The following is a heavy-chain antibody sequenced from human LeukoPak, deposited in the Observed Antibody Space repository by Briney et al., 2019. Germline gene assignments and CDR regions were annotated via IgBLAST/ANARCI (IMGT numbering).Heavy chain of an antibody. Sequence: GASVKVSCKASGYTFTGYXXXXXXXXPXXXXXXXXXXXXNSGGTNYAQKFQGRXXXPXXTSITTAYMELSGLRSDDTAIYYCARGKLAAPGRTGYNWFDPWGQGTLVTVSS. D-gene: IGHD6-13*01. CDR1: GYTFTGYX. V-gene: IGHV1-2*02. CDR3: ARGKLAAPGRTGYNWFDP. CDR2: XXXNSGGT. J-gene: IGHJ5*02.